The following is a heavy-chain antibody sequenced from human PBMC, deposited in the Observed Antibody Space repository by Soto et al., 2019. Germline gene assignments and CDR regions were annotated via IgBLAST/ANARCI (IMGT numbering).Heavy chain of an antibody. J-gene: IGHJ4*02. V-gene: IGHV3-15*07. CDR1: GLIFSNGW. CDR2: IKSKTDGGTT. Sequence: EVQLVESGGGLVKPGGSLRLSCAASGLIFSNGWMNWVRQAPGKGLEWVGRIKSKTDGGTTDYAAPVKGRFTISRDDSTTTLYLQMNRMKIADTAVYYCPRADSNAYWGQGTLVTVSS. D-gene: IGHD3-22*01. CDR3: PRADSNAY.